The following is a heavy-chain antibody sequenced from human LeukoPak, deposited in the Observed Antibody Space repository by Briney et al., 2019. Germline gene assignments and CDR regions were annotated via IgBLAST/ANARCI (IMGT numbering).Heavy chain of an antibody. CDR1: GFTFSSYG. V-gene: IGHV3-30*18. J-gene: IGHJ4*02. Sequence: PGRSLRLSCAASGFTFSSYGMHWVRQAPGKGLEWVAVISYDGSNKYYADSVKGRFTISRDNSKNTLYLQMHSLRAEDTAVHYCAKDLELSSYYFDYWGQGTLVTVSS. CDR3: AKDLELSSYYFDY. D-gene: IGHD1-26*01. CDR2: ISYDGSNK.